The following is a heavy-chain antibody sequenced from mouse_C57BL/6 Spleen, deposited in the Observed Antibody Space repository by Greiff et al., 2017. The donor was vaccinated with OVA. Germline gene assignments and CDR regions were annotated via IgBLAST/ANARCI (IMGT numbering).Heavy chain of an antibody. J-gene: IGHJ2*01. CDR2: ISYDGSN. Sequence: EVKLMESGPGLVKPSQSLSLTCSVTGYSITSGYYWNWIRQFPGNKLEWMGYISYDGSNNYNPSLKNRISITRDTSKNQFFLKLTSVTTEDTATYYCARLGTAQAPFDYWGQGTTLTVSS. CDR1: GYSITSGYY. D-gene: IGHD3-2*02. CDR3: ARLGTAQAPFDY. V-gene: IGHV3-6*01.